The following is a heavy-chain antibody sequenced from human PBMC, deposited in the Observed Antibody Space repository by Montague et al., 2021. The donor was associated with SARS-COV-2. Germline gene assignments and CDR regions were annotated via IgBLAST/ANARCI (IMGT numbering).Heavy chain of an antibody. V-gene: IGHV4-39*01. J-gene: IGHJ4*02. CDR1: GGSISSSSNY. D-gene: IGHD4-17*01. Sequence: SETLSLTCSVSGGSISSSSNYWGWIRQPPGKGLEWIGNIYYSGSTYYKSSLKSRVTISVDTSKNQFSLKLSSVTAADTAVYYCASVYTVTYYFDYWGRGTLVTVSS. CDR3: ASVYTVTYYFDY. CDR2: IYYSGST.